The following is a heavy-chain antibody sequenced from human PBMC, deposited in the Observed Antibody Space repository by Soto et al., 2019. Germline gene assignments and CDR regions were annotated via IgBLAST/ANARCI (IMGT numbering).Heavy chain of an antibody. D-gene: IGHD2-21*01. CDR1: GFTFGDYA. V-gene: IGHV3-49*03. CDR2: IRSKAYGGTT. Sequence: PGGSLRLSCTASGFTFGDYAMSWFRQAPGKGLEWVGFIRSKAYGGTTEYAASVKGRFTISRDDSKSIAYLQMNSLKTEDTAVYYCARQGVALELDFWGQGTLVTVSS. CDR3: ARQGVALELDF. J-gene: IGHJ4*02.